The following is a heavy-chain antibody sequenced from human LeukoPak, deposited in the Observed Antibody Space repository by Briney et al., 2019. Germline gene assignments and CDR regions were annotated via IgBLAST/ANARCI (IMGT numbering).Heavy chain of an antibody. CDR3: ARGPIVGITETKGYFDY. Sequence: GGSLRLSCAASGFTFSNYDMHWVRQATGRGLEWVSSIGTAADTYYPGSVKGRFTISRENAKNSLYLQMNSLRAGDTAVYYCARGPIVGITETKGYFDYWGQGILVTVSS. CDR1: GFTFSNYD. J-gene: IGHJ4*02. V-gene: IGHV3-13*01. D-gene: IGHD1-7*01. CDR2: IGTAADT.